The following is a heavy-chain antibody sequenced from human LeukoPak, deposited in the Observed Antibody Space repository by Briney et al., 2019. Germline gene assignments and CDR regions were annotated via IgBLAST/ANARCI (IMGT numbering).Heavy chain of an antibody. J-gene: IGHJ6*03. CDR2: IYYSGST. CDR1: GGSISSYY. CDR3: ARRPLKQSGYSAFYYYYYYMDV. Sequence: SETLSLTCTVSGGSISSYYWSWIRRPPGKGLEWIGYIYYSGSTNYNPSLKSRVTISVDTSKNQFSLKLSSVTAADTAVYYCARRPLKQSGYSAFYYYYYYMDVWGEGTTVTISS. D-gene: IGHD3-3*01. V-gene: IGHV4-59*01.